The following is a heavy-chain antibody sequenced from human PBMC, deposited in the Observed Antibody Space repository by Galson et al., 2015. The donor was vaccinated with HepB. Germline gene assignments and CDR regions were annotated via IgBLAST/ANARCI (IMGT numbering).Heavy chain of an antibody. D-gene: IGHD4-23*01. V-gene: IGHV3-23*01. CDR1: GLSLSSHA. J-gene: IGHJ2*01. CDR3: AKGSVLFAFAMETPFPPFDL. CDR2: ISDSGDST. Sequence: SLRLSCAAFGLSLSSHAMSWVRQGPGKGLEWVSGISDSGDSTYKADSVKGRFTISRDNSKNTLYLQMNSLRVEDTGVYYCAKGSVLFAFAMETPFPPFDLWGRGTLVSVSS.